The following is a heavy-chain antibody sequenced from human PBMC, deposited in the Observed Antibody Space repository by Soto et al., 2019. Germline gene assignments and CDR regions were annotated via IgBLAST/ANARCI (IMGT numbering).Heavy chain of an antibody. J-gene: IGHJ4*02. CDR3: ARVRKTRYTYESPGGPLSK. V-gene: IGHV1-8*01. Sequence: QVQLVQSGAEVRQPGASVKVSCEASGYIFTSYDFSWVRQAAGQGLEWMGWMNPDTGHTGYEQRFQGRLTLTRNTSITTAYMELNSLTSDDTAIYYCARVRKTRYTYESPGGPLSKWGQGTLVTVTS. CDR2: MNPDTGHT. D-gene: IGHD5-18*01. CDR1: GYIFTSYD.